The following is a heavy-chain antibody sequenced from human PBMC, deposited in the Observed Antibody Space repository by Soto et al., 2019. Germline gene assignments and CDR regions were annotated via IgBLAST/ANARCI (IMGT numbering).Heavy chain of an antibody. CDR3: AKDMYYDSSGK. J-gene: IGHJ4*02. CDR1: GFSFSNYA. Sequence: EVQLLESGGGLVQPGGSLRLSCAASGFSFSNYAMSWVRQAPGKGLEWVSAIGGSGGTTYYADSVKGQFTISRDNSKSTLYLQMNSLRAEDTAVYYCAKDMYYDSSGKGGQGTLVTVSS. D-gene: IGHD3-22*01. V-gene: IGHV3-23*01. CDR2: IGGSGGTT.